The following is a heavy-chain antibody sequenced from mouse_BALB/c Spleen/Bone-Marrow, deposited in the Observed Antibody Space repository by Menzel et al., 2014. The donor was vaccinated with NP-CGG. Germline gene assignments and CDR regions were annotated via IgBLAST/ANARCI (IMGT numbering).Heavy chain of an antibody. V-gene: IGHV14-3*02. Sequence: VQLQQPGAELVKPGASVKLSCTASGFNIKDTYIHWVKQRPEQGLEWIGRIDPGSGSTKYDPKFRGKATTKADTSSNTAYVQLSSLTSEDTAVYYCARATPYYPLDYWGQGNSVTVSS. J-gene: IGHJ4*01. CDR2: IDPGSGST. CDR1: GFNIKDTY. CDR3: ARATPYYPLDY.